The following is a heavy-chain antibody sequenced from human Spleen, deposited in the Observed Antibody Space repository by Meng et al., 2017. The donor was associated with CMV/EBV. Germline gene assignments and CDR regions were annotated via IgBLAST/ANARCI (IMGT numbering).Heavy chain of an antibody. J-gene: IGHJ4*02. Sequence: EGSLRLSCAASGFTFSSYAMSWVRQAPGKGLEWVSVIYSGGSSTYYADSVKGRFTISRDNAKNSLYLQMNSLRAEDTAVYYCARDGRIAALDYWGQGTLVTVSS. D-gene: IGHD6-13*01. CDR1: GFTFSSYA. V-gene: IGHV3-23*03. CDR2: IYSGGSST. CDR3: ARDGRIAALDY.